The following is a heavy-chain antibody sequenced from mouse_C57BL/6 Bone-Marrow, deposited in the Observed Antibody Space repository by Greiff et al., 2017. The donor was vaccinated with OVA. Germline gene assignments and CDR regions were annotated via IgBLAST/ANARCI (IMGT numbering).Heavy chain of an antibody. CDR2: IDPSDSYT. D-gene: IGHD2-3*01. CDR1: GYTFTSYW. V-gene: IGHV1-50*01. Sequence: QVQLQQSGAELVKPGASVKLSCKASGYTFTSYWMQWVKQRPGQGLEWIGEIDPSDSYTNYNQKFKGTATLTVDTSSSTAYMQLSSLTSEDSAVYYCAIEGWVYWYFDVWGTGTTVNV. CDR3: AIEGWVYWYFDV. J-gene: IGHJ1*03.